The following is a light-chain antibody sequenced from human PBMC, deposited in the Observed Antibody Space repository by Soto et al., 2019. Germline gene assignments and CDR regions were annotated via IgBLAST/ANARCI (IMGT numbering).Light chain of an antibody. J-gene: IGKJ4*01. V-gene: IGKV3-20*01. CDR1: QIISSNY. Sequence: EVVLTQSPGTLSLSPGERATLSCRASQIISSNYLAWYQQKPDQPPRLLIYGASSRATDIPDRFSGSGSGTDFTLTISRLEPEDFAMYYCQQYSTSSRTFGGGTKVEIK. CDR2: GAS. CDR3: QQYSTSSRT.